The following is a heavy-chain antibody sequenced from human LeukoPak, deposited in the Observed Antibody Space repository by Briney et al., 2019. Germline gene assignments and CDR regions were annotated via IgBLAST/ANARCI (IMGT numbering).Heavy chain of an antibody. CDR2: IKQDGSEK. CDR1: GGSISSSSYY. CDR3: ARAFGSGSYYTPPKYFQH. V-gene: IGHV3-7*01. D-gene: IGHD3-10*01. J-gene: IGHJ1*01. Sequence: ETLSLTCTVSGGSISSSSYYWGWIRQPPGKGLEWVANIKQDGSEKYYVDSVKGRFTISRDNAKNSLYLQMNSLRAEDTAVYYCARAFGSGSYYTPPKYFQHWGQGTLVTVSS.